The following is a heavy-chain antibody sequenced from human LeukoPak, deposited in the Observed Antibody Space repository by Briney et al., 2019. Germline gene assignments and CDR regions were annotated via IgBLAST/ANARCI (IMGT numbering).Heavy chain of an antibody. CDR2: ISGSGGST. V-gene: IGHV3-23*01. J-gene: IGHJ4*02. Sequence: GGSLRLSCAASGCTFSSYAMSWVRQAPGKGLEWVSAISGSGGSTYYADSVKGRFTISRDNSKNTLYLQMNSLRAEDTAVYYCARSADSSGFPYYWGQGTLVTVSS. CDR1: GCTFSSYA. D-gene: IGHD3-22*01. CDR3: ARSADSSGFPYY.